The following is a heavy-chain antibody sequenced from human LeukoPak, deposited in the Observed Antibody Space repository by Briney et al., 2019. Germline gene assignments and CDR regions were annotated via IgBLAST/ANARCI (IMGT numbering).Heavy chain of an antibody. J-gene: IGHJ4*02. Sequence: GESLQISCKVSGYSFTDYWIGWVRQMPGKGLEWMGIIYPSDSDAKYSPSFQGHVSISADKSITTAYLQWSSLKASDTAMYYCARPGRGALFEYWGQGTLVTVSS. CDR3: ARPGRGALFEY. D-gene: IGHD3-10*01. V-gene: IGHV5-51*01. CDR2: IYPSDSDA. CDR1: GYSFTDYW.